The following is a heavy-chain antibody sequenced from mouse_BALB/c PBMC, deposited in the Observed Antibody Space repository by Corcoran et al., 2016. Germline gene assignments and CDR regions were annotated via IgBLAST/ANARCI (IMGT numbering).Heavy chain of an antibody. V-gene: IGHV14-3*02. CDR3: APITTATELDY. CDR2: IDPANGNT. Sequence: EVQLQQSGAELVKPGASVKLSCTASGFNIKDTYMHWVKQRPEQGLEWSGRIDPANGNTKYDPKFQGKATITADTSSNTAYLQLSSLTSEDTAVYYCAPITTATELDYWGQGTTLTVSS. D-gene: IGHD1-2*01. CDR1: GFNIKDTY. J-gene: IGHJ2*01.